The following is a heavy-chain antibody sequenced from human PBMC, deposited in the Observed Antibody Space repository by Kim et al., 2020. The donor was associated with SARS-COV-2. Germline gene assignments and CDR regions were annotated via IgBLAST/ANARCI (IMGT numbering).Heavy chain of an antibody. J-gene: IGHJ4*02. CDR1: GYTFTSYT. Sequence: ASVKVSCKASGYTFTSYTIHWVRQAPGQRPEWMGSINRGNGNTRYSQKFQGRVSMTRDTSASTAYMELSSLVFQDTAVYFCVRGRTGPAWGQGTLVTVSS. V-gene: IGHV1-3*01. CDR3: VRGRTGPA. D-gene: IGHD1-1*01. CDR2: INRGNGNT.